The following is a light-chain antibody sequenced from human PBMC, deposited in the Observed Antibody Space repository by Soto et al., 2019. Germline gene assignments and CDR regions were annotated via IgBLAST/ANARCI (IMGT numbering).Light chain of an antibody. Sequence: QSVLTQPPSVSGAPGQGITISCTGTRSNLGAGYDVHWYQQLPGAAPKLLIYANNKRPSGVLDRFSGSKSGTSASLAITGLQAEDEADYYYQSYDNSLSGAGVFGGGTKLTVL. CDR2: ANN. CDR3: QSYDNSLSGAGV. J-gene: IGLJ3*02. V-gene: IGLV1-40*01. CDR1: RSNLGAGYD.